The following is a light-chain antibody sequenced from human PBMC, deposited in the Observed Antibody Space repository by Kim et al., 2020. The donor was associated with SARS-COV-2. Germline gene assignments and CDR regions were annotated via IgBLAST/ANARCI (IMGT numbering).Light chain of an antibody. CDR2: YDS. J-gene: IGLJ2*01. V-gene: IGLV3-21*04. CDR3: QVWDSSSDVV. Sequence: SYELTQRPSVSVAPGKTARITCGGNNIGSKSVHWYQQKPGQAPVLVIYYDSDRPSGIPERFSGSNSGNTATLTISRVEAGDEADYYCQVWDSSSDVVFGGGTQLTVL. CDR1: NIGSKS.